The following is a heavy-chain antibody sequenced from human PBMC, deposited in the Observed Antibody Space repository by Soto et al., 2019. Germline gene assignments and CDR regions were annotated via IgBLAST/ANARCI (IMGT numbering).Heavy chain of an antibody. CDR2: IRSKAYGGTT. V-gene: IGHV3-49*03. CDR3: ARGGFWSGSYYFDY. D-gene: IGHD3-3*01. CDR1: GFTFGDYA. Sequence: GGSLRLSCTASGFTFGDYAMSWFRQAPGKGLEWVGFIRSKAYGGTTEYAASVKGRFTISRDDSKSAAYLQMNSLKTEDTALYYCARGGFWSGSYYFDYWGQGTLVTVSS. J-gene: IGHJ4*02.